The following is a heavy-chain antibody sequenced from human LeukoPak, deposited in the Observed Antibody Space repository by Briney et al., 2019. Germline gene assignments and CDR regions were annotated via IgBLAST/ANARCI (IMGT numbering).Heavy chain of an antibody. CDR1: GGSISSSSYY. D-gene: IGHD2-2*01. CDR3: ARDLVVPAAIAAYFDL. J-gene: IGHJ2*01. CDR2: IYYSGST. Sequence: SETLSLTCTVSGGSISSSSYYWGWIRQPPGKGLEWIGSIYYSGSTYYNPSLKSRVTISVDTSKNQFSLKLSSVTAADTAVYYCARDLVVPAAIAAYFDLWGRGTLVTVSS. V-gene: IGHV4-39*07.